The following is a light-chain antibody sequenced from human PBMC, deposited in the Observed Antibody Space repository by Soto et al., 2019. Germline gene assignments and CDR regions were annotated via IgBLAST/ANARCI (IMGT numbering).Light chain of an antibody. V-gene: IGLV2-14*01. J-gene: IGLJ2*01. CDR3: SSYTSSSTLV. CDR2: DVS. CDR1: SSDVGDYNY. Sequence: QSALTQPASVSGSPGQSITISCTGTSSDVGDYNYVSWYQQHPGKAPKLMIYDVSHRPSGVSNRFSGSKSANTASLTISGLQAEDEADYYCSSYTSSSTLVFGGGTKVTVL.